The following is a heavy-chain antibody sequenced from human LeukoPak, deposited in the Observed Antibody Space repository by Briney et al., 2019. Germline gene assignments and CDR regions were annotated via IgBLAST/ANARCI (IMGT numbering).Heavy chain of an antibody. CDR2: ISAYNGNT. CDR1: GYTFTSYG. J-gene: IGHJ2*01. CDR3: AKPPRGYRSGDRWYFDL. Sequence: ASVKVSCKASGYTFTSYGISWVRQAPGQGLEWMGWISAYNGNTNYAQKLQGRVTMTTDTSTSTAYMELRSLRSDDTAVYYCAKPPRGYRSGDRWYFDLWGRGTLVTVSS. D-gene: IGHD5-18*01. V-gene: IGHV1-18*01.